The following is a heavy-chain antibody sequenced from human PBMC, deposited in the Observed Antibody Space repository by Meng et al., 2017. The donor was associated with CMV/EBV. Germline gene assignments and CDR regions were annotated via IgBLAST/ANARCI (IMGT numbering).Heavy chain of an antibody. V-gene: IGHV1-69*05. CDR3: ARVEMATSIRDHYGMDV. D-gene: IGHD5-24*01. CDR2: IIPIFGTA. CDR1: GGTFSSYA. J-gene: IGHJ6*02. Sequence: SVKVSCKASGGTFSSYAISWVRQAPGQGLEWMGGIIPIFGTANYAQKFQGRVTITTDESTSTAYMELRSLRSEDTAVYYCARVEMATSIRDHYGMDVWGQGTTVTVSS.